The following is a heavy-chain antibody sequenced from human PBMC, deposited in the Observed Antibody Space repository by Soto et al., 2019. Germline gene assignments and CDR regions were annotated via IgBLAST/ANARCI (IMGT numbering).Heavy chain of an antibody. CDR2: ISSSSSYI. CDR1: GFTFSSYS. J-gene: IGHJ3*02. Sequence: AGGSLRLSCAASGFTFSSYSMNWVRQAPGKGLEWVSSISSSSSYIYYADSVKGRFTISRDNAKNSLYLQMNSLRAEDTAVYYCARRPSPESAFDIWGQGTMVTVSS. CDR3: ARRPSPESAFDI. V-gene: IGHV3-21*01. D-gene: IGHD2-2*01.